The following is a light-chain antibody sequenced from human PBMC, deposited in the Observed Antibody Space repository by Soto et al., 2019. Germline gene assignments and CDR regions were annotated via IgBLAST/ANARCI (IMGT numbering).Light chain of an antibody. CDR3: SSFAGSNNFPYV. CDR2: EIN. J-gene: IGLJ1*01. CDR1: SIDVGAYDY. V-gene: IGLV2-8*01. Sequence: ALTQPPSASGSPGQSVTISCTGTSIDVGAYDYVSWYQQHPGKAPKLMIYEINKRPSGVPDRFSGSKSGNTASLTVSGLQAEDEADYYCSSFAGSNNFPYVFXTGTKVTVL.